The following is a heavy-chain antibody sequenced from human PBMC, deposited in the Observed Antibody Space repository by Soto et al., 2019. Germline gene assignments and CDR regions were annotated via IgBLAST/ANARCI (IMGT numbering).Heavy chain of an antibody. Sequence: SVKTSCKGSGFTYTSSASEGVRQARGQRLEWIGWIVVGSGNTNYAQKFQERVTITRDMSTSTAYMELSSLRSEYTAVYYCAASSGYYPVWGQGTLVTVSS. CDR3: AASSGYYPV. V-gene: IGHV1-58*01. D-gene: IGHD3-22*01. J-gene: IGHJ4*02. CDR1: GFTYTSSA. CDR2: IVVGSGNT.